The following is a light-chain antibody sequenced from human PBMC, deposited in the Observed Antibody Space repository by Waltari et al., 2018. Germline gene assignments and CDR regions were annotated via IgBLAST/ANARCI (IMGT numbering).Light chain of an antibody. CDR1: SSDVGSYHL. CDR3: CSYAGSSTWV. J-gene: IGLJ3*02. Sequence: SALTQPAPVSGSPGQSITISCTGSSSDVGSYHLVSWYQHHPGKAPKLIISEVSERPSGVSSRFSGSKSGNTASLTISGLQAEDEAHYYCCSYAGSSTWVFGGGTRLTVL. V-gene: IGLV2-23*02. CDR2: EVS.